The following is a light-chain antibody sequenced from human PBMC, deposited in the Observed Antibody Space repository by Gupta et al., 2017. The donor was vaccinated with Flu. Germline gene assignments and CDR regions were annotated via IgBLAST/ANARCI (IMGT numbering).Light chain of an antibody. Sequence: PSFLSASVGDRVSINCLTSQGIRSYLAWYQQKPGTAPNLLIYDSSTGQTGVSSRFSGSGSGTEFTLTISRLQPEDFATYYCQHRQSYPHTFGGGTKVEIK. CDR2: DSS. V-gene: IGKV1-9*01. J-gene: IGKJ4*01. CDR3: QHRQSYPHT. CDR1: QGIRSY.